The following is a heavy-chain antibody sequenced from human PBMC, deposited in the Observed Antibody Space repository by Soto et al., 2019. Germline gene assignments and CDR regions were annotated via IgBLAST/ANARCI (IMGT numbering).Heavy chain of an antibody. CDR1: GFTFSGSA. Sequence: LRLSCAASGFTFSGSAMHWVRQASGKGLEWVGRIRSKTNSYATAYAASVKGRFTISRDDSKDTAYLQMNSLKTEDTAVYYCTRDPRNYYDSIGSANWFDPWGQGTLVTVSS. D-gene: IGHD3-22*01. CDR2: IRSKTNSYAT. CDR3: TRDPRNYYDSIGSANWFDP. J-gene: IGHJ5*02. V-gene: IGHV3-73*01.